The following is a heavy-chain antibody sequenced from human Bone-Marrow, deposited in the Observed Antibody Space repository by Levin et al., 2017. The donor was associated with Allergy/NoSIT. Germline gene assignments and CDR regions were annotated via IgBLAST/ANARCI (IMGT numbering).Heavy chain of an antibody. Sequence: ASVKVSCKTSGYTFISYGINWVRQAPGQGLEWMGWINPDSGGTNYAQRFKGRVTMTRDTSISTVNMELSRLRSDDTALYFCTRDDLLDTNMDVWGQGTTVTVSS. D-gene: IGHD3/OR15-3a*01. CDR2: INPDSGGT. V-gene: IGHV1-2*02. J-gene: IGHJ6*02. CDR1: GYTFISYG. CDR3: TRDDLLDTNMDV.